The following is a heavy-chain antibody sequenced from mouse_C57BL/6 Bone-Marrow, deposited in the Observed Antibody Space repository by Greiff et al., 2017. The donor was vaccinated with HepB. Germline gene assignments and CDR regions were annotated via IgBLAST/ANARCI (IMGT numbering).Heavy chain of an antibody. D-gene: IGHD2-4*01. Sequence: QVHVKQPGAELVKPGASVKMSCKASGYTFTSYWITWVKQRPGQGLEWIGDIYPGSGSTNYNEKFKSKATLTVDTSSSTAYMQLSSLTSEDSAVYYCARLGVYYDYDGPCFDYWGQGTTLTVSS. J-gene: IGHJ2*01. CDR3: ARLGVYYDYDGPCFDY. CDR2: IYPGSGST. CDR1: GYTFTSYW. V-gene: IGHV1-55*01.